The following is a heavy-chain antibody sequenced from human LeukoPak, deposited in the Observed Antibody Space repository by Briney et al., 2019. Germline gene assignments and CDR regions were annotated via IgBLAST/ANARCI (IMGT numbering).Heavy chain of an antibody. CDR3: ASASGYCSSTSCYGWFDP. J-gene: IGHJ5*02. Sequence: SETLSLTCTVSGGSISSHYWSWIRQPPGKGLEWIGYIYYSGSTNYNPSLKSRVTISVDTSKNQFSLKLSSVTAADTAVYYCASASGYCSSTSCYGWFDPWGQGTLVTVSS. CDR2: IYYSGST. CDR1: GGSISSHY. D-gene: IGHD2-2*01. V-gene: IGHV4-59*11.